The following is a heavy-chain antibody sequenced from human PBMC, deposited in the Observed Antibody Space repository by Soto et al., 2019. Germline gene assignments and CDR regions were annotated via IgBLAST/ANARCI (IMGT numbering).Heavy chain of an antibody. V-gene: IGHV3-23*01. J-gene: IGHJ6*02. CDR1: GFTFSSYA. Sequence: AGGSLRLSCAASGFTFSSYAMSWVRQAPGKGLEWVSAISGSGGSTYYADSVKGRFTISRDNSKNTLYLQMNSLRAEDTAVYYCAKDRVAVPAAIDYYYYGMDVWGQGTTVTVSS. CDR2: ISGSGGST. CDR3: AKDRVAVPAAIDYYYYGMDV. D-gene: IGHD2-2*02.